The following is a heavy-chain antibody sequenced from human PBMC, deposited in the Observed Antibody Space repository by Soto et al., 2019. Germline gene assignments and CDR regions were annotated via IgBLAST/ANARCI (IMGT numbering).Heavy chain of an antibody. V-gene: IGHV1-18*01. CDR3: ARDAVLMVYATGLDY. J-gene: IGHJ4*02. CDR1: GYTFTSYG. Sequence: ASVKVSCNASGYTFTSYGISWVRQAPGQGLEWMGWISAYNGNTNYAQKLQGRVTMTTDTSTSTAYMELRSLRSDDTAVYYCARDAVLMVYATGLDYWGQGTLVTVSS. CDR2: ISAYNGNT. D-gene: IGHD2-8*01.